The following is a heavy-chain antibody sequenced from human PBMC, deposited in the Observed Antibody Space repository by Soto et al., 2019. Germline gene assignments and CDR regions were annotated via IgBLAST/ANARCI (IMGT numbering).Heavy chain of an antibody. V-gene: IGHV4-30-4*08. CDR1: GDSITNGGYY. Sequence: SETLSLTCTVSGDSITNGGYYWSWIRQFPGKGLEWIGYIYSNGYTYYNPSLESRVTISLDTSKNQFSLKLSSVTAADTAVYYCARLYCSGGSCLVDYWGQGTLVTVSS. J-gene: IGHJ4*02. CDR3: ARLYCSGGSCLVDY. D-gene: IGHD2-15*01. CDR2: IYSNGYT.